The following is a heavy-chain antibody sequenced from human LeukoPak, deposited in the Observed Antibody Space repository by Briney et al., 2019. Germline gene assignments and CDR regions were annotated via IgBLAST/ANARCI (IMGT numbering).Heavy chain of an antibody. CDR1: GFTFTSSA. Sequence: SVKVSCKASGFTFTSSAVQWVRQARGQRLEWIGRIVVGSGNTNYAQKFQERVTITRDMSTSTAYMELSSLRSEDTAVYYCAADGNSGSYPLDYWGQGTLVTVSS. CDR2: IVVGSGNT. CDR3: AADGNSGSYPLDY. D-gene: IGHD1-26*01. J-gene: IGHJ4*02. V-gene: IGHV1-58*01.